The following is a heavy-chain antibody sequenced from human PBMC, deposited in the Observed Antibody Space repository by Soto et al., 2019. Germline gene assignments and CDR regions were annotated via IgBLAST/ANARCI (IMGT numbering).Heavy chain of an antibody. J-gene: IGHJ4*02. D-gene: IGHD1-26*01. CDR2: IYYSGST. CDR3: ARTISGSYFDY. Sequence: SETLSLTCTVSGGSISSYYWSWIRQPPGKGLEWIGYIYYSGSTNYNPSLKSRVTISVDTSKNQFSLKLSSVTAADTAVYYCARTISGSYFDYWGQGTLVTVSS. CDR1: GGSISSYY. V-gene: IGHV4-59*01.